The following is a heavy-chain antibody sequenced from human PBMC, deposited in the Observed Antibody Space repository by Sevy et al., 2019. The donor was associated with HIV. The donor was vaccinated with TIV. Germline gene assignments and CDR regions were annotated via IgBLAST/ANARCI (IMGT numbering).Heavy chain of an antibody. CDR1: GYTLTELS. CDR3: ATRPGIARPGDGFDY. D-gene: IGHD6-6*01. J-gene: IGHJ4*02. V-gene: IGHV1-24*01. CDR2: FDTGDGGT. Sequence: ASVKVSCKVSGYTLTELSMHWVRQAPGKGLEWLEGFDTGDGGTIYEHKLQGRVTMTEHTPTDTAYMELSSLRSEDTAVYYGATRPGIARPGDGFDYWGQGTLVTVSS.